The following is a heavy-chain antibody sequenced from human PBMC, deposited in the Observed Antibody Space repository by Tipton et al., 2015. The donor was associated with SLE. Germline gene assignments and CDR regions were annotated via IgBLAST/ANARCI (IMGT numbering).Heavy chain of an antibody. CDR3: ARHTEPMYSSSAGSWFDP. CDR1: GGSISSSSYY. J-gene: IGHJ5*02. CDR2: IYYSGST. D-gene: IGHD6-6*01. Sequence: TLSLTCTVSGGSISSSSYYWGWIRQPPGNGLEWIGSIYYSGSTYYNPSLKSRVTISVDTSKNQFSLKLSSVTAADTAVYYCARHTEPMYSSSAGSWFDPWGQGTLVTVSS. V-gene: IGHV4-39*07.